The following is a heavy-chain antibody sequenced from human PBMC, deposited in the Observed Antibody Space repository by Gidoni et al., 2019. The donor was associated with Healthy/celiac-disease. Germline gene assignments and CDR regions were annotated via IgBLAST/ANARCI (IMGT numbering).Heavy chain of an antibody. CDR3: AREVFFQHTVNYFDY. CDR1: GYSISSGYY. CDR2: IYHSGST. V-gene: IGHV4-38-2*02. D-gene: IGHD3-3*01. J-gene: IGHJ4*02. Sequence: QVQLQESGPGLVKPSETLSLTCAVSGYSISSGYYWGWLRQPPGKGLEWIGSIYHSGSTYYNPSLKSRVTISEDTSKNQFSLKLSSVTAADTAVYYCAREVFFQHTVNYFDYWGQGTLVTVSS.